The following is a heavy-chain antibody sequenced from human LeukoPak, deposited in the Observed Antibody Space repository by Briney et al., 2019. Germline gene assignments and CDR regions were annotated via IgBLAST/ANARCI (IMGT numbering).Heavy chain of an antibody. CDR1: GFTFDDYA. J-gene: IGHJ6*02. D-gene: IGHD6-13*01. V-gene: IGHV3-43*02. Sequence: GGSLRFSCAASGFTFDDYAMHWVRQAPGKGLEWFSLIGGDGGSTYYADSVKGRFTISRDNSKNSLYLQMNSLRTEDTALYYCAKDNEQQLAGYYYYYYGMDVWGQGTTVTVSS. CDR3: AKDNEQQLAGYYYYYYGMDV. CDR2: IGGDGGST.